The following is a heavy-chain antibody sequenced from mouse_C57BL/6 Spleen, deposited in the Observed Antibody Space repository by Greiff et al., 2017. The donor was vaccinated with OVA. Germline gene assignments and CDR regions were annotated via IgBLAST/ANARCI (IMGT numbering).Heavy chain of an antibody. CDR1: GYTFTSYW. CDR3: ARTGTGFAY. Sequence: QVQLQQPGAELVKPGASVKLSCKASGYTFTSYWMQWVKQRPGQGLEWIGEIDPSDSYTNYNQKFTGKATLTVDTSSSTAYMQLSSLTSEDSAVYYCARTGTGFAYWGQGTLVTVSA. CDR2: IDPSDSYT. V-gene: IGHV1-50*01. D-gene: IGHD4-1*01. J-gene: IGHJ3*01.